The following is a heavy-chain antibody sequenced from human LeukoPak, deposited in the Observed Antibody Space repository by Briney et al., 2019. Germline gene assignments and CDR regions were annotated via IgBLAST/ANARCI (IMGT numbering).Heavy chain of an antibody. J-gene: IGHJ4*02. Sequence: GESLKISCKGSGYSFTSYWIGWVRQMPGKGLEWMGIIYPGDSDTRYSPSFQGQVTISADKSISTAYLQWSSLKASNTAMYYCARGSGSYHTAYMNWGQGSPVTVSS. CDR3: ARGSGSYHTAYMN. CDR1: GYSFTSYW. CDR2: IYPGDSDT. D-gene: IGHD1-26*01. V-gene: IGHV5-51*01.